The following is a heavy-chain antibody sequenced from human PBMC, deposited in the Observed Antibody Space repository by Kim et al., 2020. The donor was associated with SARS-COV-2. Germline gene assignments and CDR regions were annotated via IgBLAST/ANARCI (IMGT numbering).Heavy chain of an antibody. CDR1: GFTFSSPV. J-gene: IGHJ5*02. CDR3: ARTLVGDTDLGP. V-gene: IGHV3-30*03. D-gene: IGHD1-26*01. CDR2: ISYEGSTQ. Sequence: GGSLRLSCAASGFTFSSPVMHWVRQAPGKGLEWVALISYEGSTQRYTDSVKGRFTVSIDNSKNILFLQMNSRRPEDTAVYYCARTLVGDTDLGPWGQGTLLTVSS.